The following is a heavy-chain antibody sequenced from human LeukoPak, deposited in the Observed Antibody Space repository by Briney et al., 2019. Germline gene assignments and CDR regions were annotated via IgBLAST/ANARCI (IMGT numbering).Heavy chain of an antibody. CDR2: ISYDGSNK. V-gene: IGHV3-30-3*01. CDR3: ARDSPMIAFDY. CDR1: GFTFSSYA. Sequence: PGGSLRLSCAASGFTFSSYAMHWVRQAPGKGLEWVAVISYDGSNKYHADSVKGRFTISRDNSKNTLYLQMNSLRAEDTAVYYCARDSPMIAFDYWGQGTLVTVSS. J-gene: IGHJ4*02. D-gene: IGHD3-22*01.